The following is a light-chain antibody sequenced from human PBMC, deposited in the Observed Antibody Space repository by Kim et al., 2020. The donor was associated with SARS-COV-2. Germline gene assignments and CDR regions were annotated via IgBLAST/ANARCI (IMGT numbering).Light chain of an antibody. V-gene: IGLV2-14*03. J-gene: IGLJ1*01. CDR1: SRDIGSYEY. CDR2: DVS. CDR3: SSYSVISTYV. Sequence: GQSITISCSGSSRDIGSYEYVSWYQQHPGNAPKLLIFDVSDRPSGISSRFSGSKSGNTATLTISGLQAEDEAEYYCSSYSVISTYVFGPVTKVTVL.